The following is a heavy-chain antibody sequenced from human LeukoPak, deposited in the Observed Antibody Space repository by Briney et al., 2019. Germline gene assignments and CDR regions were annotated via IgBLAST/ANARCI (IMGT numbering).Heavy chain of an antibody. D-gene: IGHD3-16*01. CDR3: ARSLGYYYGMDV. Sequence: GGSLRLSCAASGFTVTSNYMSWVRQAPGKGLEWVSVIYSGDSTFYADSVKGRFTISRDNSKNTLYLQVNSLRAEDTAVYYCARSLGYYYGMDVWGQGTTVTVSS. CDR2: IYSGDST. J-gene: IGHJ6*02. V-gene: IGHV3-53*01. CDR1: GFTVTSNY.